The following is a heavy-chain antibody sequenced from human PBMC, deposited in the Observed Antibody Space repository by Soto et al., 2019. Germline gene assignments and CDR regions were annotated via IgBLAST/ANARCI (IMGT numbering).Heavy chain of an antibody. CDR3: ARAVTFGIAVPGRANWCDP. CDR2: INQSGST. D-gene: IGHD6-19*01. V-gene: IGHV4-34*01. CDR1: GGSFSGYY. Sequence: PWETLSLTCAVYGGSFSGYYWSWIRQPPGKGLEWIGEINQSGSTNYNPSLKSRVTISVDTSKNQFSLKLSSVTAANTAAYYCARAVTFGIAVPGRANWCDPWGKGTLV. J-gene: IGHJ5*02.